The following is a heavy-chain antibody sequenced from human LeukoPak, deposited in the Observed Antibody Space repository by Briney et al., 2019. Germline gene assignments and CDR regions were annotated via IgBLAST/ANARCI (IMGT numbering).Heavy chain of an antibody. CDR2: INPNSGGT. CDR1: GYTFTGYY. V-gene: IGHV1-2*02. CDR3: ARDAIYCSGGSCYFRGIGY. Sequence: ASVKVSCKASGYTFTGYYMHWVRQAPGQGLEWMGWINPNSGGTNYAQKFQGRVTMTRDTSISTAYMELSRLRSDDTAVYYCARDAIYCSGGSCYFRGIGYWGQGTLVTVSS. D-gene: IGHD2-15*01. J-gene: IGHJ4*02.